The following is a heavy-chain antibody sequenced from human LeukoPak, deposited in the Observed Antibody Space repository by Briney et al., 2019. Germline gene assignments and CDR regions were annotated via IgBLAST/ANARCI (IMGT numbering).Heavy chain of an antibody. CDR1: GGSINSYY. Sequence: PSETLSLTCTVSGGSINSYYWSWIRQPPGKGLEWIGYIYYSGSTNYNPSLKSRVTISVDTSKNQFSLKLSSVTAADTAVYYCARVSGGYYYGMDVWGQGTTVTVSS. CDR2: IYYSGST. D-gene: IGHD3-10*01. V-gene: IGHV4-59*08. CDR3: ARVSGGYYYGMDV. J-gene: IGHJ6*02.